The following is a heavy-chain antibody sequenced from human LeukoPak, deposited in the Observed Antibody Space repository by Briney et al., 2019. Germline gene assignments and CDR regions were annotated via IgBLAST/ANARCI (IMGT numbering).Heavy chain of an antibody. CDR3: ARDRHDRSGYYDY. CDR1: GFTLSSYS. D-gene: IGHD3-22*01. V-gene: IGHV3-21*01. Sequence: RTGGSLRLSCAASGFTLSSYSMNWVGHAPGKGLEGVSSISSSSSYIHYTDSVKGRFTISRDNTKKSLYLQMNSLRAEDTAVYYCARDRHDRSGYYDYWGQGTLVTVSS. J-gene: IGHJ4*02. CDR2: ISSSSSYI.